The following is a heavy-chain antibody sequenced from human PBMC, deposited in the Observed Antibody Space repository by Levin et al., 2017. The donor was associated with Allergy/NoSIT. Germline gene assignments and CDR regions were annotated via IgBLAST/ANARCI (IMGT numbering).Heavy chain of an antibody. V-gene: IGHV3-11*03. Sequence: GESLKISCAASGFSFSDYYMSWIRQAPGKGREWGADSSRGSTDTNYADSVQGRFTISRDDATNSVYLQMNSLRAEDAAIYYCARTVWGDAFDIWGQGTMLTVSS. CDR1: GFSFSDYY. CDR3: ARTVWGDAFDI. D-gene: IGHD3-16*01. CDR2: SSRGSTDT. J-gene: IGHJ3*02.